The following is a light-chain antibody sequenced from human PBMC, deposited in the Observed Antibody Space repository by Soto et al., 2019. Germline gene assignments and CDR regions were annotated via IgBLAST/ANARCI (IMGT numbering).Light chain of an antibody. V-gene: IGLV2-8*01. CDR2: EVS. J-gene: IGLJ2*01. CDR1: SSDVGGYSY. Sequence: QSVLTQPPSASGSPGQSVTISCTGASSDVGGYSYVSWYQQHPGKAPILMIYEVSKRPSGVPDRFSGSKFGNTASLTVSGLHDEDEADYYCSSFGGRNNLVFGGGTKLTVL. CDR3: SSFGGRNNLV.